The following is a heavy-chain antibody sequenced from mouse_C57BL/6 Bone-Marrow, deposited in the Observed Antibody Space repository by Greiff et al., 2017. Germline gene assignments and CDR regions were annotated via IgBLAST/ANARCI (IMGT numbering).Heavy chain of an antibody. CDR2: ISDGGSYT. CDR3: ARGDWVAMDY. D-gene: IGHD4-1*01. CDR1: GFTFSSYA. J-gene: IGHJ4*01. V-gene: IGHV5-4*03. Sequence: EVKLVESGGGLVKPGGSLKLSCAASGFTFSSYAMSWVRQTPEKRLEWVATISDGGSYTYYPDNVKGRFTISRDNAKNNLYLQMSQLKSEDTAMYYCARGDWVAMDYWGQGTSVTVSS.